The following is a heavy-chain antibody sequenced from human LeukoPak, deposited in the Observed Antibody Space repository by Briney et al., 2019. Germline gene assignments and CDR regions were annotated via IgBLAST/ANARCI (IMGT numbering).Heavy chain of an antibody. CDR2: IYSGGST. D-gene: IGHD4-17*01. CDR3: AKRKPSTVTFFDY. V-gene: IGHV3-53*04. J-gene: IGHJ4*02. CDR1: GFTVSSNY. Sequence: GGSLRLSCAASGFTVSSNYMSWVRQAPGKGLEWVSVIYSGGSTYYADSVKGRFTISRHNSKNTLYLQMNSLRAEDTAVYYCAKRKPSTVTFFDYWGQGTLVTVSS.